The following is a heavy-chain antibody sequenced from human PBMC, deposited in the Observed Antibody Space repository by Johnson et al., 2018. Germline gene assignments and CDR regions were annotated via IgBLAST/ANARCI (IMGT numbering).Heavy chain of an antibody. Sequence: AASGFTFDDYGMHWVRQAPGKGLEWMTLISYDGNNKYFADSVKGRFIISRDDSQDTIYLKMNSMKNEDTAVYYCTTDTKYCGSDCYSLGRYAFDIWGQGTLVTVSS. CDR3: TTDTKYCGSDCYSLGRYAFDI. CDR2: ISYDGNNK. J-gene: IGHJ3*02. CDR1: GFTFDDYG. D-gene: IGHD2-21*02. V-gene: IGHV3-30*03.